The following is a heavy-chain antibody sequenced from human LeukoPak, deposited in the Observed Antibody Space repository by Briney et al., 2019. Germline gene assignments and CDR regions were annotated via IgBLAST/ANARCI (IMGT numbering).Heavy chain of an antibody. Sequence: SETLSLTCTVSGDSVSGYYWSWIRQSAGKGPEWIGRTYTSGSTNYNPSLKSRVTMSVDRSKNQFSLKLSSVTAADTAVYYCARRGSANWNDVSPFDYWGQGTLVTVSS. CDR3: ARRGSANWNDVSPFDY. V-gene: IGHV4-4*07. CDR1: GDSVSGYY. D-gene: IGHD1-1*01. CDR2: TYTSGST. J-gene: IGHJ4*02.